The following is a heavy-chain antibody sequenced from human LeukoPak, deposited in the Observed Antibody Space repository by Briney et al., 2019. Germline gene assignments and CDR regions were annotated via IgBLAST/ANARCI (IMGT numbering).Heavy chain of an antibody. CDR2: IKEDGSKT. D-gene: IGHD6-19*01. V-gene: IGHV3-7*01. Sequence: GGSLRLSCAASGFTFNNHWMNWVRQAPGKGPEWVANIKEDGSKTFYVDSVKGRFTISRDNANNSLYLQMNSLRVEDSAVYHCATRGVAVPRTEFDYWGQGTLVTVSS. J-gene: IGHJ4*02. CDR1: GFTFNNHW. CDR3: ATRGVAVPRTEFDY.